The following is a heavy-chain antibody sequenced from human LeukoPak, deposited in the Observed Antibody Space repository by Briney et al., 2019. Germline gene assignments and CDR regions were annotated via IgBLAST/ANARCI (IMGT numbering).Heavy chain of an antibody. D-gene: IGHD3-10*01. CDR1: GFTFSSYA. J-gene: IGHJ5*02. CDR3: AKDQSYYNWFDP. Sequence: GGSLRLSCAASGFTFSSYAMTWVRQAPGKRLEWVSSIDANGAGTFYAVSVKGRFSISRDNAKNTLGLQMHSLTAEDTAVYYCAKDQSYYNWFDPWGQGTLVTVSS. CDR2: IDANGAGT. V-gene: IGHV3-23*01.